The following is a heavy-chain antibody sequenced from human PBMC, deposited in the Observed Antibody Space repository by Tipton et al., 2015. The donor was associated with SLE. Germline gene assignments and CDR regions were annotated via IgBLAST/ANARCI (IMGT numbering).Heavy chain of an antibody. CDR3: ARSAGYGSSWAHFDY. CDR2: IYYSGST. V-gene: IGHV4-59*11. CDR1: GGSFSSHY. D-gene: IGHD6-13*01. Sequence: TLSLTCAVYGGSFSSHYWSWIRQPPGKGLEWIGYIYYSGSTHYNPSLKSRVTISVDTSKNQFSLKLSSVTAADTAVYYCARSAGYGSSWAHFDYWGQGTLVTVSS. J-gene: IGHJ4*02.